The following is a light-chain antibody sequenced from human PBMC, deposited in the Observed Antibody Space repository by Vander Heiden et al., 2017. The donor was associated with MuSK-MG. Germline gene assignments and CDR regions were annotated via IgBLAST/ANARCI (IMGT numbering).Light chain of an antibody. Sequence: IQLNQSPSSVSASVGDRVTVTCRASQSIRSWLDWYQQKPGKAPKLLIFAASNLQSGVPSRFSGSGSGTDFTLTISSLQPEDFATYYCHQGYSFPWTFGQGTRVEIK. CDR3: HQGYSFPWT. V-gene: IGKV1-12*02. CDR2: AAS. CDR1: QSIRSW. J-gene: IGKJ1*01.